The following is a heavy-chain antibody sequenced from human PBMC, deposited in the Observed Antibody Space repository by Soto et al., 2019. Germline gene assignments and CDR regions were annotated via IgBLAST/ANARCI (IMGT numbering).Heavy chain of an antibody. J-gene: IGHJ5*02. V-gene: IGHV1-46*03. D-gene: IGHD5-12*01. CDR2: INPSGGST. Sequence: QVQLVQSGAEVKKPGASVKVSCKASGYTFTSYYMHWVRQAPGQGLEWMGIINPSGGSTSYAQKFQGRGTMTRDTSTSTVYMELSSLRSEDTAVYYCARDALGVATIAWFDPWGQGTLVTVSS. CDR1: GYTFTSYY. CDR3: ARDALGVATIAWFDP.